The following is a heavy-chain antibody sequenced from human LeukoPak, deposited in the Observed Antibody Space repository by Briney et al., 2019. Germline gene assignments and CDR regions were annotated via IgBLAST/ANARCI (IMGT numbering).Heavy chain of an antibody. V-gene: IGHV3-7*04. CDR1: GLPFSNYW. D-gene: IGHD6-19*01. CDR2: IKEDGSEK. J-gene: IGHJ4*02. CDR3: ARRYSSGWFY. Sequence: GGSLRLSCAASGLPFSNYWMSCVRQAPGKGLEWVANIKEDGSEKYYVDSVKGRFTISRDNAKNSLYLQMNSLRAEDTAVYYCARRYSSGWFYWGQGTLVTVSS.